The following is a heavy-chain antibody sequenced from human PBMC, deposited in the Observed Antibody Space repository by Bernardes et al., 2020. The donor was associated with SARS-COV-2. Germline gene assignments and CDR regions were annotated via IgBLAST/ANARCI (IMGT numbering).Heavy chain of an antibody. D-gene: IGHD3-10*01. V-gene: IGHV3-7*01. CDR1: GFTFSSYW. Sequence: GSLRLSCAASGFTFSSYWMSWVRQAPGKGLEWVANIKQDGSEKYYVDSVKGRFTISRDNAKNSLYLQMNSLRAEDTAVYYCARDWRGYGDTSHANFDYWGQGTLVTVSS. CDR2: IKQDGSEK. J-gene: IGHJ4*02. CDR3: ARDWRGYGDTSHANFDY.